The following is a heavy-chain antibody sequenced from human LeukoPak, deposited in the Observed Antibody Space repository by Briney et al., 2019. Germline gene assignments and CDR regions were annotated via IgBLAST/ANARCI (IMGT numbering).Heavy chain of an antibody. D-gene: IGHD3-22*01. CDR2: ISTYNGNT. J-gene: IGHJ3*02. V-gene: IGHV1-18*01. CDR3: ARRSSRLGDAFDI. Sequence: GASVKVSRKASGYTFTSYGISWVRQAPGQGLEWMGWISTYNGNTNYAQKLQGRVTMTTDTSTSTAYMELRSLRSDDTAVYYCARRSSRLGDAFDIWGQGTMVTVSS. CDR1: GYTFTSYG.